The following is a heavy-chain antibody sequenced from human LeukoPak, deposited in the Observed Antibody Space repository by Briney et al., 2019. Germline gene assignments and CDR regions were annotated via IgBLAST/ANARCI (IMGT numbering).Heavy chain of an antibody. Sequence: SETLSLTCTVSGGSISGSSYYWGYIRQPPGKGLEWIGYIYYSGSTNYNPSLKSRVTISVDTSKNQFSLKLSSVTAADTAVYYCAREGFGSGDAFDIWGQGTMVTVSS. CDR3: AREGFGSGDAFDI. CDR2: IYYSGST. J-gene: IGHJ3*02. CDR1: GGSISGSSYY. V-gene: IGHV4-61*01. D-gene: IGHD2-15*01.